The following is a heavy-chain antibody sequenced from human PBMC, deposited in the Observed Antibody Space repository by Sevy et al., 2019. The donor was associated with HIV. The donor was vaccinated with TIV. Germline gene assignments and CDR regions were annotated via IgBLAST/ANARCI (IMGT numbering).Heavy chain of an antibody. CDR1: GFTFSSYA. D-gene: IGHD2-2*01. J-gene: IGHJ6*02. Sequence: GGSLRLSCAASGFTFSSYAMSWVRQAQGKGLEWVSAISGGGGSTNYADSVKGRFTNSRDNSNNILYLQMNSLRAEDTAAEYCAKEAGYCSSTSCYVGYYYYGMDVWGQGTTVTVSS. CDR2: ISGGGGST. CDR3: AKEAGYCSSTSCYVGYYYYGMDV. V-gene: IGHV3-23*01.